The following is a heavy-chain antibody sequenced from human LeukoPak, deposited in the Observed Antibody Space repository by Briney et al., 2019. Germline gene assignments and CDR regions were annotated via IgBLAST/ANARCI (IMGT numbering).Heavy chain of an antibody. CDR3: APTTVTPTSQPVAVN. Sequence: SVKVSCTASGGTFSSYAISWVRQAPGQGLEWMGGIIPIFGTANYAQKFQGRVTITADESTSTAYMELSSLRSEDTAVYYCAPTTVTPTSQPVAVNWGQGTLVTVSS. CDR2: IIPIFGTA. V-gene: IGHV1-69*13. J-gene: IGHJ4*02. D-gene: IGHD4-11*01. CDR1: GGTFSSYA.